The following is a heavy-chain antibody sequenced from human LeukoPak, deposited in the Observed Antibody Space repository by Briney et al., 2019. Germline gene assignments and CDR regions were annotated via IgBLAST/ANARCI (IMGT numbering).Heavy chain of an antibody. Sequence: SETLSLTCAVYGGSFSGYYWSWIRQPPGKGLEWIGEINHSGSTNYNPSLKSRVTISVDTSKNQFSLKLSSVTAADTAVYYCARDGPGYLEYYFDYWGQGTLVTVSS. V-gene: IGHV4-34*01. J-gene: IGHJ4*02. D-gene: IGHD5-12*01. CDR3: ARDGPGYLEYYFDY. CDR1: GGSFSGYY. CDR2: INHSGST.